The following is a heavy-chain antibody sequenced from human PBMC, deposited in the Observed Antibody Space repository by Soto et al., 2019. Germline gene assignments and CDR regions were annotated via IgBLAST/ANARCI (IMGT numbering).Heavy chain of an antibody. CDR2: IKQDGSEK. CDR3: ARYPYSSSSSLEDY. D-gene: IGHD6-13*01. Sequence: EVQLVESGGGLVQPGGSLRLSCAASGFTFSSYWMSWVRQAPGKGLEWVANIKQDGSEKYYVDSVKGRFTISRDNAKNSLYLQMNSLRAEDTAVYYCARYPYSSSSSLEDYWGQGTLVTVSS. J-gene: IGHJ4*02. V-gene: IGHV3-7*01. CDR1: GFTFSSYW.